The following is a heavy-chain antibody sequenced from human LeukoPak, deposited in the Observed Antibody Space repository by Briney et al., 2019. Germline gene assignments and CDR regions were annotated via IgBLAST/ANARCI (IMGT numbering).Heavy chain of an antibody. CDR3: ARGRSITLLRGVAMSDGFDI. D-gene: IGHD3-10*01. J-gene: IGHJ3*02. CDR2: TDTSGNYI. V-gene: IGHV3-21*01. Sequence: GGSLRLSCAASGFTFSNYGMNWVRQAPGKGLEWVSFTDTSGNYIYYGDSVKGRFTISRDNAKNLVFLQMNGLRAEDTAVYYCARGRSITLLRGVAMSDGFDIWGQGTMVAVSS. CDR1: GFTFSNYG.